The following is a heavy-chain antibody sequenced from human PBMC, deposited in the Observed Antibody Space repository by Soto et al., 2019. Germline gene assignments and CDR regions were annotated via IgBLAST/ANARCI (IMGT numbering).Heavy chain of an antibody. V-gene: IGHV3-33*01. J-gene: IGHJ4*02. Sequence: GGSLRLSCAASGFTFSSYGMHWVRQAPGKGLEWVAVIWYDGSNKYYADSVKGRFTISRDNSKNTLYLQMNSLRAEDTAVYYCARDVGSSSTYYFDYWGQGTLVTVSS. CDR1: GFTFSSYG. CDR3: ARDVGSSSTYYFDY. D-gene: IGHD6-13*01. CDR2: IWYDGSNK.